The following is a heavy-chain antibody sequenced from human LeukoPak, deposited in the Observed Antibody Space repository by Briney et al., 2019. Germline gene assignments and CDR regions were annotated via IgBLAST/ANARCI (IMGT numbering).Heavy chain of an antibody. CDR3: TRGVGRRGGTFDY. CDR1: EFSLGAYA. J-gene: IGHJ4*02. Sequence: PGGSLRLSCVASEFSLGAYAMNWVRQAPGKGLEWVSYISASSSATYYAESVKGRFTISRDNGQNLLYLQMNSLRAGDTAVYYCTRGVGRRGGTFDYWGQGTLVTVAS. D-gene: IGHD3-10*01. V-gene: IGHV3-48*01. CDR2: ISASSSAT.